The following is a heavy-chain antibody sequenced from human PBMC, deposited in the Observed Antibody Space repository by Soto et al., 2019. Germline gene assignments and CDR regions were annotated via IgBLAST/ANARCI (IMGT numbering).Heavy chain of an antibody. CDR3: ARGVGVPVMDD. CDR2: VSTHYGNT. V-gene: IGHV1-18*04. CDR1: GYNFTSYS. Sequence: QVQVVQSGGEVKKPGASVKVSCKPSGYNFTSYSISWVRPAPGPGLEWMGWVSTHYGNTNYAQKVEGRVSMTADTATNTGYMELRRLRSDDTAIYYCARGVGVPVMDDWGEGTLLTVSS. J-gene: IGHJ4*02. D-gene: IGHD2-15*01.